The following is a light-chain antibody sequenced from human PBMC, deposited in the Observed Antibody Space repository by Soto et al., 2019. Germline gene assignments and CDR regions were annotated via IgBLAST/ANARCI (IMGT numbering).Light chain of an antibody. CDR2: GAS. J-gene: IGKJ4*01. V-gene: IGKV3-15*01. CDR1: QSVSSN. Sequence: EIVMTQSPATLSVSPWERSTLSCRASQSVSSNLAWYQQKPGRAPRLLIYGASTRATGIPARFSGSGSGTAYTLPISSLQSEDFVVYYCQQYNNWPLLTFGGGTKVEIK. CDR3: QQYNNWPLLT.